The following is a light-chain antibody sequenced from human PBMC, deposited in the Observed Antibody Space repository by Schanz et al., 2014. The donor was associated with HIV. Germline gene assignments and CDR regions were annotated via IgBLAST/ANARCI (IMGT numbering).Light chain of an antibody. CDR3: SSYTSSTTDV. J-gene: IGLJ1*01. CDR1: RNDVGTYNL. Sequence: QSALTQPASVSGSPGQSITISCTGTRNDVGTYNLVSWYQQHPGKAPQLMIYEVTKRPSGVSDRFSGSKSDNTASLTISGLQADDEADYYCSSYTSSTTDVFGTGTKLTVL. V-gene: IGLV2-14*02. CDR2: EVT.